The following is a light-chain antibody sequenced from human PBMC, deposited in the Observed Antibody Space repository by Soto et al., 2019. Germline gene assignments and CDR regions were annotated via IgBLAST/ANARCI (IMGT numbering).Light chain of an antibody. CDR1: QSVSSN. J-gene: IGKJ2*01. CDR3: QQYNNWPYT. CDR2: GAS. V-gene: IGKV3-15*01. Sequence: EIVMTQSPATLSVSPGERATLSCRASQSVSSNLAWYQQKPGQAPRLLIYGASTRATGIPARFSGSGSGTECTLTISSLQSEDFAVSYCQQYNNWPYTFGQATKLEIK.